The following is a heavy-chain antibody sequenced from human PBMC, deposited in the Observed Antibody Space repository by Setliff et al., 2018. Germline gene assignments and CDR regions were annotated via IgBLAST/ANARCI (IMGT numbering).Heavy chain of an antibody. Sequence: SETLSLTCAVSGAAISTYYWSWLRQPPGKGLEWIGYVSYGGSTKYNPSLESRVTISLDMSKNQFSLKLSSVTAADTAVYYCARGSYFDSSGYSPDYFDYWGQGTLVTVSS. V-gene: IGHV4-59*08. CDR1: GAAISTYY. D-gene: IGHD3-22*01. CDR2: VSYGGST. J-gene: IGHJ4*02. CDR3: ARGSYFDSSGYSPDYFDY.